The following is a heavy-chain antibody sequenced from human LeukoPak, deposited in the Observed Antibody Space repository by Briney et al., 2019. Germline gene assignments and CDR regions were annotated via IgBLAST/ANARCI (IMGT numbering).Heavy chain of an antibody. Sequence: ASVKVSCKVSGYTLTELSMHWVRQAPGKGLEWMGGFDPEDGETIYAQKFQGRVTMTEDTSTDTAYMELSSLRSEDTAVYYCATDSGRYPTPPMGAFDIWGQGTMVTVSS. J-gene: IGHJ3*02. V-gene: IGHV1-24*01. CDR2: FDPEDGET. D-gene: IGHD1-26*01. CDR3: ATDSGRYPTPPMGAFDI. CDR1: GYTLTELS.